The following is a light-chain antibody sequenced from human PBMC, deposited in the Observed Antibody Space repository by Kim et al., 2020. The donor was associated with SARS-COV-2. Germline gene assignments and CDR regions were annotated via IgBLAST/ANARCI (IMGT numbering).Light chain of an antibody. CDR3: QKGVN. CDR1: QTVTNY. V-gene: IGKV3-11*01. J-gene: IGKJ5*01. CDR2: DVF. Sequence: LSLPPGERATLSCWASQTVTNYLAWYQQKPGQSPRLLIYDVFNRATGIPARFSGSGSGTDFTLTISTLEPEDFAVYYCQKGVNFGHVTRLE.